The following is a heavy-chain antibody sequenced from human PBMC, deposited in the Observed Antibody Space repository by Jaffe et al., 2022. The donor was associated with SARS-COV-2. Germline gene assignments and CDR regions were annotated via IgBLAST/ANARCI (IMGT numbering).Heavy chain of an antibody. J-gene: IGHJ4*02. CDR2: IRSDGGST. D-gene: IGHD2-15*01. CDR3: ASLYSLNY. V-gene: IGHV3-64*01. Sequence: EVQLVESGGGLAQPGGSLRLSCAASGFTFSSYAMHWVRQAPGKGLEYVSAIRSDGGSTFYANSVKGRFTISRDNSKNAVYLQMGSLRADDMAVYYCASLYSLNYWGQGTLVSVSS. CDR1: GFTFSSYA.